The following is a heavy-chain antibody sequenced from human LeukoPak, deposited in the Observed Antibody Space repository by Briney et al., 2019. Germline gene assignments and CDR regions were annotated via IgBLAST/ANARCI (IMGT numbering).Heavy chain of an antibody. CDR3: AKSGGFFDT. Sequence: GGSLRLSCAVSGFTFTNYWMTWVRQAPGKGLEWVANIEQDGSDKYYVDSVVGRSTISRDNAQNLLYLHMNSLRAEDTGVYYCAKSGGFFDTWGQGTLVTVSS. D-gene: IGHD1-26*01. J-gene: IGHJ4*02. CDR2: IEQDGSDK. V-gene: IGHV3-7*01. CDR1: GFTFTNYW.